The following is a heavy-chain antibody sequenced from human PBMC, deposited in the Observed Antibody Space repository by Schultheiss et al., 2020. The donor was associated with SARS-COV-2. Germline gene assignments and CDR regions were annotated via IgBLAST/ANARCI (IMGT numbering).Heavy chain of an antibody. CDR2: IYYSGST. CDR3: ARDLAVAATDY. CDR1: GGSFSGYY. D-gene: IGHD6-19*01. Sequence: SETLSLTCAVYGGSFSGYYWSWIRQPPGKGLEWIGSIYYSGSTYYNPSLKSRVTISVDTSKNQFSLKLSSVTAADTAVYYCARDLAVAATDYWGQGTLVTVSS. V-gene: IGHV4-34*01. J-gene: IGHJ4*02.